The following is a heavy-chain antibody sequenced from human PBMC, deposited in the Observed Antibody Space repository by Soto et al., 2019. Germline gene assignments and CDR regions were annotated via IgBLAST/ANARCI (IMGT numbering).Heavy chain of an antibody. CDR1: GFTFSDHA. CDR3: VKEGKMGVEGFDF. V-gene: IGHV3-23*01. J-gene: IGHJ4*02. Sequence: PGGSLRLSCATSGFTFSDHAMHGVRQAPGEGLEWVSGVRGDFVTTPYADSVKGRFTISRDNSKNTLYLQMNSLRAEDTAIYYCVKEGKMGVEGFDFWGQGTLVPVSS. D-gene: IGHD1-26*01. CDR2: VRGDFVTT.